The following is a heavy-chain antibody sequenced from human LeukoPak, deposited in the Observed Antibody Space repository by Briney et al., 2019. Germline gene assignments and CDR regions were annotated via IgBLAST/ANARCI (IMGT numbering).Heavy chain of an antibody. CDR3: ARRVRPIDY. CDR1: GFTFSSHG. D-gene: IGHD4-23*01. V-gene: IGHV3-33*01. Sequence: GGSLRLSCAASGFTFSSHGMHWVRQAPGKGLEWVAVIWYDGSNKYYADSLKGRFTISRDNSKNTLYLQMNSLRAEDTAVYYCARRVRPIDYWGQGTLVTVSS. CDR2: IWYDGSNK. J-gene: IGHJ4*02.